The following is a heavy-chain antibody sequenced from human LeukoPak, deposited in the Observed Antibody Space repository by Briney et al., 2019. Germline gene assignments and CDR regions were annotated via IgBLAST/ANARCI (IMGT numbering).Heavy chain of an antibody. CDR1: GFTFSTYA. CDR3: AKDRNAWPTNFDS. J-gene: IGHJ4*02. Sequence: PGGSLSLSCAASGFTFSTYAGNWVRQPPGKGLEWFSAISSSGGTTYYADSVKGRFSISRDNSKNTLYLRINSLRAEDTAIYYCAKDRNAWPTNFDSWGQGTLVTVSA. V-gene: IGHV3-23*01. CDR2: ISSSGGTT. D-gene: IGHD5-24*01.